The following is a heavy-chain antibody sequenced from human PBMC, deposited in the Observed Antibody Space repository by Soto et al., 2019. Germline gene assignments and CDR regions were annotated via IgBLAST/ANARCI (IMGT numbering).Heavy chain of an antibody. D-gene: IGHD3-10*01. Sequence: EQLEQSGAEVKKPGESLKISCKGPGHLFNNHWIGWVRQTPGKGLEWMGLIFTRDSETKTSPSFQGHVSFSVDNSINPVYLQWTYLKTTDTGIYFCARGYFDSGHGYDLWGQGTLVTVSS. CDR2: IFTRDSET. V-gene: IGHV5-51*01. CDR1: GHLFNNHW. J-gene: IGHJ5*02. CDR3: ARGYFDSGHGYDL.